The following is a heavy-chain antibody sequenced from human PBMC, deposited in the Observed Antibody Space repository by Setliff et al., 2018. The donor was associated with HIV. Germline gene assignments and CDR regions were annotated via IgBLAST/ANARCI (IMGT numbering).Heavy chain of an antibody. CDR2: INHSGST. CDR3: ARVLGWQQDAFDI. V-gene: IGHV4-34*01. Sequence: SETLSLTCAVYGGSFSGYYWSWIRQPPGKGLEWIGEINHSGSTNYNPSLKGRVTISVDTSKNQFSLKLSSVTAADTAVYYCARVLGWQQDAFDIWGQGTMVTVSS. J-gene: IGHJ3*02. CDR1: GGSFSGYY. D-gene: IGHD6-19*01.